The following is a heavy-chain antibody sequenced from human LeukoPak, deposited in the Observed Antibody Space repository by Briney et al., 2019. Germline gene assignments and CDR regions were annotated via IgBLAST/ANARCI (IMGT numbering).Heavy chain of an antibody. J-gene: IGHJ4*02. D-gene: IGHD6-19*01. V-gene: IGHV4-59*01. Sequence: SETLSLTCTVSGGSISSYYWSWIRQPPGKGLEWIGYIYYSGSTNYNPSLKSRVTISVDTSKDQFSLKLSSVTAADTAVYYCARAIYSSGWPAFDYWGQGTLVTVSS. CDR1: GGSISSYY. CDR3: ARAIYSSGWPAFDY. CDR2: IYYSGST.